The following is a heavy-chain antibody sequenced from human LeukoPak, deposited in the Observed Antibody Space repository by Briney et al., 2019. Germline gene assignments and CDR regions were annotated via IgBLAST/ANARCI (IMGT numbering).Heavy chain of an antibody. CDR1: GYTFPGYY. V-gene: IGHV1-2*02. D-gene: IGHD2-15*01. CDR2: INPNSGGT. J-gene: IGHJ4*02. Sequence: GASVKVSRKASGYTFPGYYMHWVRQAPGQGLEWMGWINPNSGGTNYAQKFQGRVTMTRDTSISTAYMELSRLRSDDTAVYYCARWDCSGGSCYSGFDYWGQGTLVTVSS. CDR3: ARWDCSGGSCYSGFDY.